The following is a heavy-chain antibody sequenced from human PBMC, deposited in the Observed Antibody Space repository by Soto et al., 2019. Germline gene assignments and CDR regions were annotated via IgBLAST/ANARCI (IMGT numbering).Heavy chain of an antibody. V-gene: IGHV3-30-3*01. Sequence: PGGSLRLSCAASGFTFSSYAMHWVRQAPGKGLEWVAVISYDGSNKYYADSVKGRFTISRDNSKNTLYLQMNSLRAEDTAVYYCARGGAYYYDSSGYLAPRNWGQGTLVTVSS. D-gene: IGHD3-22*01. CDR3: ARGGAYYYDSSGYLAPRN. J-gene: IGHJ4*02. CDR1: GFTFSSYA. CDR2: ISYDGSNK.